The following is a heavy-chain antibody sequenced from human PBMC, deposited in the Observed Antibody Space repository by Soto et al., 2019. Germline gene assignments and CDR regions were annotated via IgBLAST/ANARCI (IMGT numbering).Heavy chain of an antibody. D-gene: IGHD3-16*01. J-gene: IGHJ4*02. CDR1: GGSISSYY. Sequence: SETLSLTCTVSGGSISSYYWSWIRQPPGKGLEWIGYIYYSGSTNYNPSLKSRVTISVDTSKIQFSLKLSSVTAADTAVYYCARDNWSGGGDYWGQGTLVTVSS. CDR3: ARDNWSGGGDY. V-gene: IGHV4-59*01. CDR2: IYYSGST.